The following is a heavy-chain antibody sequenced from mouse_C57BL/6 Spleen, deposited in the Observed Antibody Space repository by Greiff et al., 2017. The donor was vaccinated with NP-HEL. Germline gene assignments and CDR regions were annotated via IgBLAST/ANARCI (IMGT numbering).Heavy chain of an antibody. J-gene: IGHJ3*01. CDR3: ARPNYYGSSYVWFAY. CDR1: GFTFSDYG. CDR2: ISSGSSTI. D-gene: IGHD1-1*01. Sequence: EVMLVESGGGLVKPGGSLKLSCAASGFTFSDYGMHWVRQAPEKGLEWVAYISSGSSTIYYADTVKGRFTISRDNAKNTLFLQMTSLRSEDTAMYYCARPNYYGSSYVWFAYWGQGTLVTVSA. V-gene: IGHV5-17*01.